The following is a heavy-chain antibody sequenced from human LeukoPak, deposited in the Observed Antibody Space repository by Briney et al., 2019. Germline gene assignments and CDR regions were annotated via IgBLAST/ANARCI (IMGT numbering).Heavy chain of an antibody. Sequence: PGGSLRLSCAASGCTFSSYGMHWVRQDPGKGLEWVAVIWYDGSNKYYADSVKGRFTISRDNSKNTLYLQMNSLRAEDTAVYYCARDDSSYDSSGSPGYWGQGTLVTVSS. CDR3: ARDDSSYDSSGSPGY. CDR2: IWYDGSNK. D-gene: IGHD3-22*01. V-gene: IGHV3-33*01. J-gene: IGHJ4*02. CDR1: GCTFSSYG.